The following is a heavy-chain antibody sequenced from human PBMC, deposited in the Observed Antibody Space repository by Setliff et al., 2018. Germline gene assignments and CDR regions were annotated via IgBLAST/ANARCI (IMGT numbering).Heavy chain of an antibody. CDR3: ARERGDIVSTTSYYYYMDV. D-gene: IGHD5-12*01. CDR2: INTNTGNP. CDR1: GYTFTTYA. J-gene: IGHJ6*03. Sequence: ASVKVSCKASGYTFTTYAISWMRQAPGQGLEWMGWINTNTGNPSYAQGFTGRFVFSLDTSVSTAYLQMSSLRSEDTAVYYCARERGDIVSTTSYYYYMDVWGKGTTVTVSS. V-gene: IGHV7-4-1*02.